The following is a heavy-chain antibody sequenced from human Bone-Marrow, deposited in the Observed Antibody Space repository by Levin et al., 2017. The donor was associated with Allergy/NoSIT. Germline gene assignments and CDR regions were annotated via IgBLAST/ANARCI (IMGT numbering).Heavy chain of an antibody. CDR2: INPNSGGT. Sequence: GESLKISCKASGYTFITYYMHWVRQAPGQGLEWMGRINPNSGGTNYAQKFQGRVTMTRDTSISTAYMELTSLTSDDTAVYFCARLSSSTGWYGWFDPWGQGTLVTVSS. CDR1: GYTFITYY. V-gene: IGHV1-2*06. J-gene: IGHJ5*02. D-gene: IGHD6-19*01. CDR3: ARLSSSTGWYGWFDP.